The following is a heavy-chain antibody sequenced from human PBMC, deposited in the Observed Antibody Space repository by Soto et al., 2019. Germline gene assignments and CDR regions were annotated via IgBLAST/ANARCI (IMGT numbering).Heavy chain of an antibody. CDR3: VRDCSSTSCPFDY. J-gene: IGHJ4*02. D-gene: IGHD2-2*01. CDR1: GYTFTNYG. CDR2: ISAYNGNT. Sequence: QIHLVQSGSEVRKPGASVTVSCKASGYTFTNYGFTWVRQAPGQGLEWMGWISAYNGNTNLAQKFQGRVTMTTDTSTSTAYMELRSLRSDDTALYYCVRDCSSTSCPFDYWGQGTLVTVSS. V-gene: IGHV1-18*01.